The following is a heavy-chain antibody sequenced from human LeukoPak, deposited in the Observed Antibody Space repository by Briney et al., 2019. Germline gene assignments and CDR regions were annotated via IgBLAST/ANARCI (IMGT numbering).Heavy chain of an antibody. D-gene: IGHD6-6*01. Sequence: SETLSLTCTVSGGSISSGGYYWSWIRQHPGKGLEWIGYIYYSGSTYYNPSLKSRVTISVDTSKNQFSLKLSSVTAADTAVYYCARGVAARPFVYWGQGTLVTVSS. J-gene: IGHJ4*02. V-gene: IGHV4-31*03. CDR3: ARGVAARPFVY. CDR2: IYYSGST. CDR1: GGSISSGGYY.